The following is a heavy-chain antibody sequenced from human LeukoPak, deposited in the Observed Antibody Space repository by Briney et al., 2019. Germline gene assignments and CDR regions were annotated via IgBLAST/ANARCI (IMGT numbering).Heavy chain of an antibody. CDR1: GGSFSGYY. J-gene: IGHJ4*02. D-gene: IGHD2-21*02. CDR2: INHSGST. CDR3: ASFTHIVVVTAIHGGGYFDY. Sequence: SSETLSLTCAVYGGSFSGYYWSWIRQPPGKGLEWIGEINHSGSTNYNPSLKSRVTISVDTSKNQFSLKLSSVTVADTAVYYCASFTHIVVVTAIHGGGYFDYWGQGTLVTVSS. V-gene: IGHV4-34*01.